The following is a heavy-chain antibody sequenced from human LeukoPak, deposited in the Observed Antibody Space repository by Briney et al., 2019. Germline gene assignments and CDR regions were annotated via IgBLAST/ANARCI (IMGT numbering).Heavy chain of an antibody. CDR1: VGSISSYY. CDR3: ARHEYYYVWVSYRTTFDY. CDR2: IYYSGST. Sequence: SETLSLTCTVSVGSISSYYWSWIRQPPGKGLEWIGYIYYSGSTNHTPSLKSRVTISVDTSKNQFSLKLSSVTAADTAVYYCARHEYYYVWVSYRTTFDYWGQGTLVTVSS. J-gene: IGHJ4*02. V-gene: IGHV4-59*08. D-gene: IGHD3-16*02.